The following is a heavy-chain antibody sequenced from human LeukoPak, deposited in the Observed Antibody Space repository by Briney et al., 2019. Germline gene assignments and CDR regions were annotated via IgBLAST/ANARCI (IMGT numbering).Heavy chain of an antibody. Sequence: SGTLSLTCTVSGGSISSYYWSWIRQPPRKGLAWIGYIYYSGSTNYNPSLKSRVTISVDTSKNQFSLKLSSVTAADTAVYYCGSTNAAMVTGWGFDYWAQGTLVTVFS. CDR3: GSTNAAMVTGWGFDY. V-gene: IGHV4-59*01. D-gene: IGHD5-18*01. J-gene: IGHJ4*02. CDR2: IYYSGST. CDR1: GGSISSYY.